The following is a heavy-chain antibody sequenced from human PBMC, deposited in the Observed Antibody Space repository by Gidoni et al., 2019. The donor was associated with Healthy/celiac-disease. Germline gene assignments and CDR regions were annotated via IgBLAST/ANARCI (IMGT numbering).Heavy chain of an antibody. V-gene: IGHV3-23*01. CDR2: ISGSGGST. J-gene: IGHJ4*02. CDR3: AKDNSGWYRGADY. D-gene: IGHD6-19*01. Sequence: EVQLLESGGGLVQPGGSLRLSRAASGFTFSSYAMSWVRQAPGKGLEWVSAISGSGGSTYYADSVKGRFTISRDNSKNTLYLQMNSLRAEDTAVYYCAKDNSGWYRGADYWGQGTLVTVSS. CDR1: GFTFSSYA.